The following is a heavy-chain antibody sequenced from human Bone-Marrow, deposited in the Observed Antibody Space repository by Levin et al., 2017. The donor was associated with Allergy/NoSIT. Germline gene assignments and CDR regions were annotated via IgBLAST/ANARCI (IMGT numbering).Heavy chain of an antibody. V-gene: IGHV3-7*01. Sequence: GGSLRLSCAASGFTFSGIWMSWVRQAPGKGLEWVANIKEDGSQTFYADSVKGRFTISRDNAQNSLYLQMNSLRAEDTAVYYCGRENWVIDYWGQGTLVTVSS. CDR3: GRENWVIDY. CDR1: GFTFSGIW. J-gene: IGHJ4*02. D-gene: IGHD7-27*01. CDR2: IKEDGSQT.